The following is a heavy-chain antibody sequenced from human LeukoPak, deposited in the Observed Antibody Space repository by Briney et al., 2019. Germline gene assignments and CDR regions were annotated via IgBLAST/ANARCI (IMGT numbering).Heavy chain of an antibody. Sequence: SETLSLTCTVSGGSIFNSDYWAWIRQPPGKGLEWIGTMYYTGSTYYNPSLKSRVTTSVDASKNQFSLKLASVTAADTAVYYCARRVTGGDWYFDTWGRGTLVTVSS. D-gene: IGHD7-27*01. CDR3: ARRVTGGDWYFDT. CDR2: MYYTGST. CDR1: GGSIFNSDY. J-gene: IGHJ2*01. V-gene: IGHV4-39*01.